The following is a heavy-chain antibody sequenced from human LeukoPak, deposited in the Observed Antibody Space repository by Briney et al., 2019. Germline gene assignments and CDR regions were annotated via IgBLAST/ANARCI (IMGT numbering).Heavy chain of an antibody. Sequence: KPSETLSLTCTVSGGSISSSSYYWGWIRQPPGKGLEWIGSIYYSGSTYYNPSLKSRVTISVDTSKNQFSLKLSSVTAADTAVYYCATGQDIVVVPAARAHWFDPWGQGTLVTVSS. V-gene: IGHV4-39*01. D-gene: IGHD2-2*01. CDR1: GGSISSSSYY. J-gene: IGHJ5*02. CDR3: ATGQDIVVVPAARAHWFDP. CDR2: IYYSGST.